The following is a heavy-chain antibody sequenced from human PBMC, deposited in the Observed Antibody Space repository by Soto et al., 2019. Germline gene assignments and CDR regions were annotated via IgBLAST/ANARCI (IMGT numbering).Heavy chain of an antibody. J-gene: IGHJ4*02. Sequence: QVQLVESGGGVVQPGSSLRLSCAASGFTFSSYGMHWVRQAPGKGLEWVAVIWYDGSNKYYADSVKGRFTISRDNSKNTLYLQMNSLRAEDTAVYYCARWGIAAGDYWGQGALVTVS. CDR1: GFTFSSYG. CDR3: ARWGIAAGDY. D-gene: IGHD6-13*01. CDR2: IWYDGSNK. V-gene: IGHV3-33*01.